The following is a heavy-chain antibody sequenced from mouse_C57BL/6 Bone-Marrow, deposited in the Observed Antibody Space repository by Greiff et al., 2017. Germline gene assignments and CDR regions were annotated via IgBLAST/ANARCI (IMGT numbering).Heavy chain of an antibody. Sequence: EVMLVESGGGLVKPGGSLKLSCAASGFTFSDYGMHWVRQAPEKGLEWVAYISSGSSTIYYADTVKGRFTISRDNAKNTLFLQMTSLRSEDTAMYYCARSTMVTRGDYWGQGTSVTVSS. V-gene: IGHV5-17*01. CDR1: GFTFSDYG. CDR3: ARSTMVTRGDY. J-gene: IGHJ4*01. CDR2: ISSGSSTI. D-gene: IGHD2-2*01.